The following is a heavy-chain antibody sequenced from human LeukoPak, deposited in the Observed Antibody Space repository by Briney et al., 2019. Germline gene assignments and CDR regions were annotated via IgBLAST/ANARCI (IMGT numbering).Heavy chain of an antibody. Sequence: ASVKVSCTASGYTFTSYYMHWVRQAPGQGLEWMGIINPSGGSTSYAQKFQGRVTMTRDTSTSTVYMELSSLRPEDTAVYYCARAVHYYDSSGYYQDAFDIWGQGTMVTVSS. V-gene: IGHV1-46*01. CDR1: GYTFTSYY. CDR2: INPSGGST. CDR3: ARAVHYYDSSGYYQDAFDI. J-gene: IGHJ3*02. D-gene: IGHD3-22*01.